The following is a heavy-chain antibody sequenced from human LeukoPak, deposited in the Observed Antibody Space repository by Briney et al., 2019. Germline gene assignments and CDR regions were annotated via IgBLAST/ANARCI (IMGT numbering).Heavy chain of an antibody. CDR3: AGGPIPAASRAFDI. D-gene: IGHD2-2*01. CDR1: GGSISSYY. J-gene: IGHJ3*02. Sequence: SETLSLTCTVSGGSISSYYWSWIRQPAGKGLEWIGRIYTSGSTNYNPSLKSRVTMSVDTSKNQFSLKLSSVTAADTAVYYCAGGPIPAASRAFDIWGQGTMVTVSS. CDR2: IYTSGST. V-gene: IGHV4-4*07.